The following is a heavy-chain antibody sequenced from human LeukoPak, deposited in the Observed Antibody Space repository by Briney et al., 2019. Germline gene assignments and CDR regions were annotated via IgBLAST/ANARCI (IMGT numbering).Heavy chain of an antibody. CDR3: ARGLDRYYFDY. CDR1: GGSFSGYY. D-gene: IGHD1-14*01. V-gene: IGHV4-34*01. CDR2: INHSGST. Sequence: PSETLSLTCAVYGGSFSGYYWSWIRQPPGKGLEWIGEINHSGSTNYNPSLKSRVTISVDTSKNQFSLKLSSVTAADTAVYYCARGLDRYYFDYWGQGTLVTVSS. J-gene: IGHJ4*02.